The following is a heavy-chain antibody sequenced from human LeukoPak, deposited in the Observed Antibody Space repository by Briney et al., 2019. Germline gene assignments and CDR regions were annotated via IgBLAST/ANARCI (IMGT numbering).Heavy chain of an antibody. D-gene: IGHD6-13*01. J-gene: IGHJ1*01. V-gene: IGHV3-21*01. Sequence: GGSLRLSCAASGFTFSNYNMNWVRQAPGKGLEWVSFISGSSEYIYYADSVKGRFTISRDNAKNSLYLQMNSLRAEDTAVYYCARDAGIAAAGTAEYFQHWGQGTLVTVSS. CDR1: GFTFSNYN. CDR2: ISGSSEYI. CDR3: ARDAGIAAAGTAEYFQH.